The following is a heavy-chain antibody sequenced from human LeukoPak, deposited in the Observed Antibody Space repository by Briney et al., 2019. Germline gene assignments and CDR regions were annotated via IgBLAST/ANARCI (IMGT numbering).Heavy chain of an antibody. CDR2: IYYSGNT. Sequence: PSETLSLTCTVSGGSIRSGSHYWAWIRQPPGKGLEWIGSIYYSGNTYYNPSLENRVTISIDTSKNHFSLKLSSLSAAGTSVYYCAKRDDSGGNLVDLWGQGTLVTVS. J-gene: IGHJ4*02. V-gene: IGHV4-39*02. CDR3: AKRDDSGGNLVDL. CDR1: GGSIRSGSHY. D-gene: IGHD3-22*01.